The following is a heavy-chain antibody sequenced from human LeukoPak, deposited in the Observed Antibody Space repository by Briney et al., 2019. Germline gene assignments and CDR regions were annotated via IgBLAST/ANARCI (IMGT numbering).Heavy chain of an antibody. CDR2: IYWDDDK. J-gene: IGHJ4*02. Sequence: SGPTLVNPTQTLTLTCTFSAFSLGTGGVGVGWIRQPPGKALEWLSLIYWDDDKRYSPSLKSRLTITKDTSKNQVVLTMTNMDPVDTATYYCAHRGAAAYSYGPPFDYWGQGTLVTVSS. D-gene: IGHD5-18*01. V-gene: IGHV2-5*02. CDR1: AFSLGTGGVG. CDR3: AHRGAAAYSYGPPFDY.